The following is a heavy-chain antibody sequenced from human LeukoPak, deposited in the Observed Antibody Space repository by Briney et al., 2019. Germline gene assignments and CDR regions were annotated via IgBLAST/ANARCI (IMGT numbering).Heavy chain of an antibody. D-gene: IGHD2-15*01. CDR2: ISNSGST. J-gene: IGHJ6*03. CDR3: GRDALVGYFSYYYYMDV. CDR1: GGSISSHY. V-gene: IGHV4-59*11. Sequence: SETLSLTRTVSGGSISSHYWTWIRQSPVKGLEWIGDISNSGSTSYNPSLKSRVTISIDTSKNQFSLKLSSVTAADTAVYYCGRDALVGYFSYYYYMDVWGKGTTVTVSS.